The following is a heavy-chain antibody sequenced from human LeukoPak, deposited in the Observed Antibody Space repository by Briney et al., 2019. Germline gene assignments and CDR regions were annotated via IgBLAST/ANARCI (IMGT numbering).Heavy chain of an antibody. CDR1: GYTFNTYG. Sequence: ASVKVSCKASGYTFNTYGITWVRQAPGQGLEWMGWISVSNGNTKYAQKFRGRVTLNTDTSTSTAYMELRSLRSDDTAMYYCARDRSLGMAGYNFDSWGQGTLITVSS. V-gene: IGHV1-18*01. CDR2: ISVSNGNT. D-gene: IGHD5-18*01. CDR3: ARDRSLGMAGYNFDS. J-gene: IGHJ4*02.